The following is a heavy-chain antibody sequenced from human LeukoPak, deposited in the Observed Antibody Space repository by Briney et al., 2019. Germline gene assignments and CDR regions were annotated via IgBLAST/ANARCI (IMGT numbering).Heavy chain of an antibody. D-gene: IGHD5-12*01. Sequence: PGGSLRLSCAASGFTFSSYWMHWVRHAPGKGLVWVSRINSDGSSTSYADSVKGRFTISRDNAKNTLYLQMNSLRAEDTAVYYCARASSWLRINFDYWGQGTLVTVSS. V-gene: IGHV3-74*01. CDR1: GFTFSSYW. CDR3: ARASSWLRINFDY. CDR2: INSDGSST. J-gene: IGHJ4*02.